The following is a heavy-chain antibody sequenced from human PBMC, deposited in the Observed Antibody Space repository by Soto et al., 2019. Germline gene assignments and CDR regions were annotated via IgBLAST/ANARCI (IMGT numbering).Heavy chain of an antibody. V-gene: IGHV3-30-3*01. CDR3: ARAQGSGWPQFDY. CDR2: ISYDGSNK. CDR1: GFTFSSYA. J-gene: IGHJ4*02. D-gene: IGHD6-19*01. Sequence: QVQLVESGGGVVQPGRSLRLSCAASGFTFSSYAMHWVRQAPGKGLEWVAVISYDGSNKYYADSVKGRFTISRDNSKNTLYLQMNSLRAEDTAVYYCARAQGSGWPQFDYWGQGTLVTVSS.